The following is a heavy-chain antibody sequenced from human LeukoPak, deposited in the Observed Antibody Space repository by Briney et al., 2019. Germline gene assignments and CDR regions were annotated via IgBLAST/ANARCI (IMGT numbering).Heavy chain of an antibody. CDR1: GYTFTGYY. Sequence: ASVKVSCKASGYTFTGYYMHWVRQAPGQGLEWMGRINPNSGGTNYAQKFQGRVTMTRDTSISTAYMELSRLRSDDTAVYYCARDLGIVVVPAATRGYAFDIWGQGTMVTVSS. D-gene: IGHD2-2*03. CDR3: ARDLGIVVVPAATRGYAFDI. CDR2: INPNSGGT. V-gene: IGHV1-2*06. J-gene: IGHJ3*02.